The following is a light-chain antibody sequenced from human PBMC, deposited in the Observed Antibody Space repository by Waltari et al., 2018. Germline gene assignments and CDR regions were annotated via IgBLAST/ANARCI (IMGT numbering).Light chain of an antibody. J-gene: IGLJ2*01. CDR2: TNS. CDR1: RSNIATYY. Sequence: QSVLTQPPSASGPPGQWVTISCSGCRSNIATYYVYWYQQLPGTAPKLLIYTNSERPSGVPDRFSGSKSGTSASLAISGLRSEDEGDYFCAAWDDRLTVVVFGGGTKLTVL. V-gene: IGLV1-47*01. CDR3: AAWDDRLTVVV.